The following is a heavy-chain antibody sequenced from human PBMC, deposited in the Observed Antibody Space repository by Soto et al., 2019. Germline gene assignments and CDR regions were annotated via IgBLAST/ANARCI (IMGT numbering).Heavy chain of an antibody. CDR1: GYTFTSYG. V-gene: IGHV1-18*01. J-gene: IGHJ4*02. CDR3: ARARSYYDSWSGYYWAGCPDY. D-gene: IGHD3-3*01. Sequence: QVQLVQCGAEVKKPGASVKVSCKASGYTFTSYGISWVRQAPGQGLEWMGWISAYNGNTNYAQKLQGRVTMTTDTSTSTAYMELRSLRSDDTAVYYCARARSYYDSWSGYYWAGCPDYWGQGTLVTVSS. CDR2: ISAYNGNT.